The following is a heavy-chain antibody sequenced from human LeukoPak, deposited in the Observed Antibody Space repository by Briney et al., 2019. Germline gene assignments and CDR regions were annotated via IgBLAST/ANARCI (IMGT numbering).Heavy chain of an antibody. V-gene: IGHV4-31*03. J-gene: IGHJ4*02. Sequence: SETLSLTCTVSGGSTRNGDYYWSWIRQHPGKGLEWIGYIYNSGTYYNPSLKSRVTISGETSQSQFSLKLNSVTAADTAVYYCARDAFRSPPYYFDYWGQGALVTVSS. D-gene: IGHD3-3*01. CDR1: GGSTRNGDYY. CDR2: IYNSGT. CDR3: ARDAFRSPPYYFDY.